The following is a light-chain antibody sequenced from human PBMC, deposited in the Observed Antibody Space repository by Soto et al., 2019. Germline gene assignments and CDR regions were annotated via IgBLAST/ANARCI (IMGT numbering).Light chain of an antibody. CDR1: SSDIGSNNY. CDR2: EVS. CDR3: SSYTTTTRL. V-gene: IGLV2-14*01. Sequence: QSALTQPASVSGSPGQSITISCTGTSSDIGSNNYVSWFQQRPGKAPTLIIYEVSNRPSGVSTHFSGSKSGNTASLTSSGPLPEDEAEYYCSSYTTTTRLFGGGTKVTVL. J-gene: IGLJ3*02.